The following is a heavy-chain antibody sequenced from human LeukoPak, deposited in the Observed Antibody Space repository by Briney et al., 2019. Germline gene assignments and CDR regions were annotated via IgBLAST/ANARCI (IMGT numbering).Heavy chain of an antibody. D-gene: IGHD3-22*01. J-gene: IGHJ4*02. V-gene: IGHV4-34*01. CDR3: ARDPRDYYDSSGYYGFDY. Sequence: SETLSLTCAVYGGSFSGYYWSWIRQPPGKGLEWIGEINHSGSTNYNPSLKSRVTISVDTSKNQFSLKLSSVTAADTAVYYCARDPRDYYDSSGYYGFDYWGQGTLVTVSS. CDR1: GGSFSGYY. CDR2: INHSGST.